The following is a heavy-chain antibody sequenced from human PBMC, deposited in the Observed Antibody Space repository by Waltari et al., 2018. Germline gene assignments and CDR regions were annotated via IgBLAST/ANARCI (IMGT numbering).Heavy chain of an antibody. V-gene: IGHV5-51*03. D-gene: IGHD3-22*01. Sequence: EVQLVQSGAEVKKPGESLKISCKGSGYSFTSYWIGWVRQMPGKGLEWMGIIYPGDSDTRDSPSFQGQGTISADKSISTAYLQWRSLKASDTAMYYCARRGYYYDSSGTTGVDYWGQGTLVTVSS. CDR1: GYSFTSYW. CDR3: ARRGYYYDSSGTTGVDY. CDR2: IYPGDSDT. J-gene: IGHJ4*02.